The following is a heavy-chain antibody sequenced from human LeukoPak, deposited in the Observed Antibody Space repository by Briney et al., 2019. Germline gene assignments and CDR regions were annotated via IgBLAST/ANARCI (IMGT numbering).Heavy chain of an antibody. CDR2: ISSSSSYI. Sequence: GGSLRLSCAASGFTFSSYSMNWVRQAPGKGLEWVSSISSSSSYIYYADSVKGRLTISRDNTKNSLYLQMNSLRAEDTAVYYCARAPYCTNGVCYAFDYWGQGTLVTASS. CDR1: GFTFSSYS. V-gene: IGHV3-21*01. D-gene: IGHD2-8*01. CDR3: ARAPYCTNGVCYAFDY. J-gene: IGHJ4*02.